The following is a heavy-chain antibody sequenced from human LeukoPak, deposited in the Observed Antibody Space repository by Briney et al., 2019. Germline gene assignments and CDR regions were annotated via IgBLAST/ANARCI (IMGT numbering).Heavy chain of an antibody. CDR3: ARELGRYYMDV. CDR2: IKQGGSEK. V-gene: IGHV3-7*01. J-gene: IGHJ6*03. Sequence: PGGSLRLSCAASGFTFSSYWMSWVRQAPGKGLEWVANIKQGGSEKYYVDSVKGRFTISRDNAKNSLYLQMNSLRAEDTAVYYCARELGRYYMDVWGKGTTVTVSS. CDR1: GFTFSSYW.